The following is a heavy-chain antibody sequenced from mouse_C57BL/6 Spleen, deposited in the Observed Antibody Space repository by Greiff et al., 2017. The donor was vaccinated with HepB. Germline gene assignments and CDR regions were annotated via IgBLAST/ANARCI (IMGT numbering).Heavy chain of an antibody. CDR1: GFTFTDYY. V-gene: IGHV7-3*01. Sequence: EVQVVESGGGLVQPGGSLSLSCAASGFTFTDYYMSWVRQPPGKALEWLGFIRNKANGYTTEYSASVKGRFTISRDNSQSILYLQMDALGAEDSATYYCARSPTGTEGDYWGQGTTLTVSS. D-gene: IGHD4-1*02. CDR2: IRNKANGYTT. CDR3: ARSPTGTEGDY. J-gene: IGHJ2*01.